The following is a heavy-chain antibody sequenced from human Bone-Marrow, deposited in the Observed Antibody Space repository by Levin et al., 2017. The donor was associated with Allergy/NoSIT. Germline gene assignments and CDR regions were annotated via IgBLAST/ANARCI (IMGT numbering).Heavy chain of an antibody. D-gene: IGHD2-15*01. Sequence: GESLKISCKGSGYSLSSNWIGWVRQMPGKGLEWMGIINPGDSDTRYSPSFQGQVTITADRATNTAYLQWSSLRASDTAMYYCARLGVFYCRRATCHGFDLWGQGTMVTVSS. V-gene: IGHV5-51*01. CDR3: ARLGVFYCRRATCHGFDL. CDR2: INPGDSDT. J-gene: IGHJ3*01. CDR1: GYSLSSNW.